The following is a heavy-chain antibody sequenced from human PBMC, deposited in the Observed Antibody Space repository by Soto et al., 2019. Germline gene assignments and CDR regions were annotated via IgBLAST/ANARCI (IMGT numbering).Heavy chain of an antibody. CDR1: GYTFTSYG. D-gene: IGHD5-18*01. J-gene: IGHJ4*02. Sequence: QVQLVQSGAEVKKPGASVKVSCKASGYTFTSYGISWVRQAPGQGLEWMGWISAYNGNTNYAQKLQGRVTMTTDTSTCTAYMELRSVRSDDTAVYYCASSLLVGYGLEGESDWGQGTLVTVSS. CDR3: ASSLLVGYGLEGESD. V-gene: IGHV1-18*01. CDR2: ISAYNGNT.